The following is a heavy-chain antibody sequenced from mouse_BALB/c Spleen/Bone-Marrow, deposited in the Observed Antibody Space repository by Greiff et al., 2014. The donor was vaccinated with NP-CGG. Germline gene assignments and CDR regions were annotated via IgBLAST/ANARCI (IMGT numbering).Heavy chain of an antibody. J-gene: IGHJ4*01. Sequence: VHVKQSGAELVRSGASVKLSCTGSGFNIKDSYMHWVKQRPGQGLEWIGWIDPENGDADYAQKFKGKATMTADTSSNTAYLQLSSLTSDDTAVYCCTPYGNYGWEYWGQGTSVTVSS. CDR1: GFNIKDSY. D-gene: IGHD2-10*02. CDR3: TPYGNYGWEY. CDR2: IDPENGDA. V-gene: IGHV14-4*02.